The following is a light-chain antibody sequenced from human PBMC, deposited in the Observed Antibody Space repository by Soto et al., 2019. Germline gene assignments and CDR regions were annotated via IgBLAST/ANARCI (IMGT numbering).Light chain of an antibody. CDR3: QQNYNLPPWT. CDR2: AAS. Sequence: DIQMTPSPPSPSASVGDAITITWRASQSISTYLDWYQVTPGKAPKVLIYAASTLQDGVPSRFSGSGSGTDFTLTINSLQPEDFATYYCQQNYNLPPWTFGQGTKVDIK. J-gene: IGKJ1*01. CDR1: QSISTY. V-gene: IGKV1-39*01.